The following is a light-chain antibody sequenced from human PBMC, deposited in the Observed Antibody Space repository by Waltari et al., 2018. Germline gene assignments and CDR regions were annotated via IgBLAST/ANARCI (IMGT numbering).Light chain of an antibody. CDR2: GNT. V-gene: IGLV1-40*01. Sequence: QSVLTQPPSVSGAPGPRATLSCTGSSSNIGAGYEVHWYQQLPGIAPKPLIYGNTNRPSGVPDRFSGSKSGTSASLAITGLQAEDEADYYCQSYDSSLSVVVFGGGTKLTVL. CDR3: QSYDSSLSVVV. J-gene: IGLJ2*01. CDR1: SSNIGAGYE.